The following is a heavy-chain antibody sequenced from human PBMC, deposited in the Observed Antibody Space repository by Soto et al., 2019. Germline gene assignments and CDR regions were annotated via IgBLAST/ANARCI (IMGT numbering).Heavy chain of an antibody. CDR2: IWYDGSNE. J-gene: IGHJ4*02. Sequence: QVQLVESGGGVVQPGRSLRLSCAASGFTFSTYGMHWVRQAPGKGLEWVAVIWYDGSNEHYADSVKGRFTISRDDSKNTRYLQMKSLRAEDTAVYYCARDAYLGSGSYAYWGQGTLVTVSS. V-gene: IGHV3-33*01. D-gene: IGHD3-10*01. CDR1: GFTFSTYG. CDR3: ARDAYLGSGSYAY.